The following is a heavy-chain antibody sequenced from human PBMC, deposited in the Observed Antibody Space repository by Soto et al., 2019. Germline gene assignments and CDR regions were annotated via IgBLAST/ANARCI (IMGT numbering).Heavy chain of an antibody. CDR3: AKDQHGYGYYYGMHV. CDR2: ISYDGSNK. V-gene: IGHV3-30*18. J-gene: IGHJ6*02. D-gene: IGHD3-22*01. CDR1: GFTFSSYG. Sequence: GGSLRLSCAASGFTFSSYGMHWVRQAPGKGLEWVAVISYDGSNKYYADSVKGRFTISRENSKNTLYLQMNSLRAEDTAVYYCAKDQHGYGYYYGMHVWGQGTTVTVYS.